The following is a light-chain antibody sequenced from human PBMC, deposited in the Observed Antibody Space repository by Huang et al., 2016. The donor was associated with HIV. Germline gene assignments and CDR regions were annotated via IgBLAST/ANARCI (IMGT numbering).Light chain of an antibody. J-gene: IGKJ1*01. CDR2: DAS. V-gene: IGKV3-15*01. CDR1: QSVNNK. CDR3: QQYNNWPPWT. Sequence: EVVMTQSPVTLSVSPGERATLSCRASQSVNNKLAWLQQKPGQAPRLLIHDASIRATGIPDRFSGSGSGTEFTLTISSLQSEDFAVYYCQQYNNWPPWTFGQGTKVEIK.